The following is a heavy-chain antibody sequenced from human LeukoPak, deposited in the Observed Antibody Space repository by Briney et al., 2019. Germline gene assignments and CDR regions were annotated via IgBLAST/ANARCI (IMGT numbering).Heavy chain of an antibody. CDR3: VKDVVVVPAAIIYDAFDI. J-gene: IGHJ3*02. CDR2: ISSNGGST. D-gene: IGHD2-2*02. Sequence: SGGSLRLSCSASGFTFSSYAMHWVRQAPGKGLXXXSAISSNGGSTYYADSVKGRFTISRDNSKNTLYLQMSSLRAEDTAVYYCVKDVVVVPAAIIYDAFDIWGQGTMVTVSS. V-gene: IGHV3-64D*06. CDR1: GFTFSSYA.